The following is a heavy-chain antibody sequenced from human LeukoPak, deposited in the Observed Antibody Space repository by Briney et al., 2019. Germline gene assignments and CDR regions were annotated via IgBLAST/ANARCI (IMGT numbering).Heavy chain of an antibody. CDR3: AKDFDYYDSSGYYHGSHYFDY. CDR1: GFTFSSYG. CDR2: IRYDGSNK. J-gene: IGHJ4*02. D-gene: IGHD3-22*01. Sequence: GGSLRLSCAASGFTFSSYGMHGVRQAPAGGLEWVAFIRYDGSNKYYADSGKGRFTISRDNSKNTLYLQMNSLRAEDTAVYYCAKDFDYYDSSGYYHGSHYFDYWGQGTLVTVSS. V-gene: IGHV3-30*02.